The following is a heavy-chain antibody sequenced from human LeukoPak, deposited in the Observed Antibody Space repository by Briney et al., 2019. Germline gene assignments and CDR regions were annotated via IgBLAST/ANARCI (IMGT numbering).Heavy chain of an antibody. V-gene: IGHV3-53*01. Sequence: GGSLRLSCAVSGFTVSTSYMSWVRQAPGKGLEWVSVIYSGGRTYYADSVKGRFTISRDNSKNTLYLQMNSLRAEDTAVYYCASLSGYDYLFDYWGQGTLVTVSS. D-gene: IGHD5-12*01. J-gene: IGHJ4*02. CDR1: GFTVSTSY. CDR3: ASLSGYDYLFDY. CDR2: IYSGGRT.